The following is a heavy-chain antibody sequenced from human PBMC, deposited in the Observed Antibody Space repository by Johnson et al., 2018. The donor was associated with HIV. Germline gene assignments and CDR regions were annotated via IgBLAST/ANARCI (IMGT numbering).Heavy chain of an antibody. J-gene: IGHJ3*02. Sequence: VQLVESGGGLIQLGGSLRLSCAASGFSVSSKYMSWVRQAPGKGLEWVSAISGSGASTYYADSLKGRCTISRDNSKNTLYLQMNRLRAEDTALYYCAKDIYGDYAFDIWGQGTMVTVSS. D-gene: IGHD2/OR15-2a*01. CDR3: AKDIYGDYAFDI. CDR2: ISGSGAST. V-gene: IGHV3-23*04. CDR1: GFSVSSKY.